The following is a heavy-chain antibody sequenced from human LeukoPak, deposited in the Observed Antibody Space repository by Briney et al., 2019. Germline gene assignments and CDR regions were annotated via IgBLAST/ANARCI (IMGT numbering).Heavy chain of an antibody. CDR2: IYTSGST. Sequence: PSQTLSLTCTVSGGSISSGSYYWRWIRQPAGKGLEWIVRIYTSGSTNYNPSLKSRVTISVDTSKNQFSLKLSSVTAADTAVYYCAREASGYDYGYYYYYGMDVWGQGTTVTVSS. V-gene: IGHV4-61*02. J-gene: IGHJ6*02. D-gene: IGHD5-12*01. CDR1: GGSISSGSYY. CDR3: AREASGYDYGYYYYYGMDV.